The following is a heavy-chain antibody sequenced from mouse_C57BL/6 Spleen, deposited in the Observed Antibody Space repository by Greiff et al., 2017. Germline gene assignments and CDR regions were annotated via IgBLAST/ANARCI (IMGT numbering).Heavy chain of an antibody. V-gene: IGHV1-59*01. Sequence: QVQLQQPGAELVRPGTSVKLSCKASGYTFTSYWMHWVKQRPGQGLEWIGVIDPSDSYTKYNQKFKGKATLTVDTSSSTAYMQLSSLTSEDSAVYYCAGRPDYWGQGTTLTVSS. CDR3: AGRPDY. J-gene: IGHJ2*01. CDR1: GYTFTSYW. CDR2: IDPSDSYT.